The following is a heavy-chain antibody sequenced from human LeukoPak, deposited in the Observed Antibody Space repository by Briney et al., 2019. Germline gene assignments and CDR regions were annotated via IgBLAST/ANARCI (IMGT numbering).Heavy chain of an antibody. CDR1: GFSVSNNY. Sequence: GGSLRLSCAASGFSVSNNYMSWIRQAPGKGLEWVSYISSSGSTIYYADSVKGRFTISRDNAKNSLYLQMNSLRAEDTAVYYCASPTAVDMVAKIHLDYYYGMDVWGQGTTVTVSS. V-gene: IGHV3-11*01. D-gene: IGHD5-12*01. J-gene: IGHJ6*02. CDR2: ISSSGSTI. CDR3: ASPTAVDMVAKIHLDYYYGMDV.